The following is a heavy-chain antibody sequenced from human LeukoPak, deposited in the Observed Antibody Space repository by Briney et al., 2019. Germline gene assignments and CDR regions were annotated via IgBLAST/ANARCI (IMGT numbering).Heavy chain of an antibody. Sequence: GGSLRLSCAASGFTFSSYAMSWVRQAPGKGLGWVSAISGSGGSTYYADSVKGRFTISRDNSKNTLYLQMNSLRAEDTAVYYCARKGRYIVVVVAAENWFDPWGQGTLVTVSS. CDR3: ARKGRYIVVVVAAENWFDP. V-gene: IGHV3-23*01. CDR2: ISGSGGST. CDR1: GFTFSSYA. D-gene: IGHD2-15*01. J-gene: IGHJ5*02.